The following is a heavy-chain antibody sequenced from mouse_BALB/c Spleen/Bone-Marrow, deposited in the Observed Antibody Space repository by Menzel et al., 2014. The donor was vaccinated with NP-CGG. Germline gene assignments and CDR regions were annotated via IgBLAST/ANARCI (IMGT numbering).Heavy chain of an antibody. CDR1: GYSITSDYA. D-gene: IGHD2-4*01. V-gene: IGHV3-2*02. CDR3: ARYYDYDGDYFDY. J-gene: IGHJ2*01. CDR2: ITYSGST. Sequence: EVQLVESGPGLVKPSQSLSLTCTVTGYSITSDYAWNGIRQFPGNKLEWMGYITYSGSTSYNPSLKSRISITRDTSKNQFFLQLNSVTTEDTATYYCARYYDYDGDYFDYWGQGTTLTVSS.